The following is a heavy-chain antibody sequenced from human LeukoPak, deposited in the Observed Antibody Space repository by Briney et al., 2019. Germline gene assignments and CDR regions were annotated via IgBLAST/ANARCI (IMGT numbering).Heavy chain of an antibody. J-gene: IGHJ5*02. CDR3: ARQSGYCSGGSCYPLGNNWFDP. Sequence: ASVKVSCKASGGTFSSYAINWVRQAPGRGLKWMGGIIPIFGTANYAQKFQGRVTITADEYTSTAYMELSSLRSEDTAVYYCARQSGYCSGGSCYPLGNNWFDPWGQGTLVTVSS. D-gene: IGHD2-15*01. CDR2: IIPIFGTA. CDR1: GGTFSSYA. V-gene: IGHV1-69*13.